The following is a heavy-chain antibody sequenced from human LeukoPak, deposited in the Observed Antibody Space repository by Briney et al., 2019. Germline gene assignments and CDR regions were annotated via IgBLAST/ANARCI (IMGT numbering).Heavy chain of an antibody. J-gene: IGHJ6*03. V-gene: IGHV3-48*01. D-gene: IGHD5-12*01. CDR1: GFTFSSYS. CDR3: ARVRLLPYYYYYYMDV. CDR2: ISSSSSTI. Sequence: GGSLRLSCAASGFTFSSYSMNWVRQAPGKGLEWVSYISSSSSTIYYADSVKGRFTISRDNAKNSLYLQMNSLRAEDTAVYYCARVRLLPYYYYYYMDVWGKGTTVTVSS.